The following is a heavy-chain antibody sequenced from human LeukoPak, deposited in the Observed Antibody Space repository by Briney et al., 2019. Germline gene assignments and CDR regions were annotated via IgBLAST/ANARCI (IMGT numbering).Heavy chain of an antibody. V-gene: IGHV3-21*01. CDR2: ISYSSSHI. J-gene: IGHJ4*02. Sequence: GGSLRLSCATSGFSFSSYSMNWVRQAAGKGLEWVSSISYSSSHIYYADSVKGRFTISRDNAKNSLYLQMNSLRAEDTAVYYCARKLPSVEWLLGYFDYWGQGTLVTVSS. D-gene: IGHD3-3*01. CDR3: ARKLPSVEWLLGYFDY. CDR1: GFSFSSYS.